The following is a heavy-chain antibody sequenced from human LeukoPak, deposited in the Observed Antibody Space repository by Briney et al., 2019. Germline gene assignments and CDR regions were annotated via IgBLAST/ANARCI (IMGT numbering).Heavy chain of an antibody. V-gene: IGHV1-2*02. D-gene: IGHD2-2*01. CDR1: GHTFTGYY. Sequence: ASVKVSCKASGHTFTGYYMHWVRQAPGQGLEWMGWINPNSGGTNYAQKFQGRVTMTRDTSISTAYMELSRLRSDDTAVYYCARVNCSSTSCYSPGYYYYGMDVWGQGTTVTVSS. CDR3: ARVNCSSTSCYSPGYYYYGMDV. CDR2: INPNSGGT. J-gene: IGHJ6*02.